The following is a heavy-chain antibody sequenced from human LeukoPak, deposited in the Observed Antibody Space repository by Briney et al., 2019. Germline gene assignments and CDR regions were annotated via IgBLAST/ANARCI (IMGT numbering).Heavy chain of an antibody. CDR3: ARVYLERLTAGYFDH. V-gene: IGHV3-64*01. J-gene: IGHJ4*02. CDR1: GFTFSSYA. CDR2: ISTNGGST. D-gene: IGHD2-8*01. Sequence: GSLRLSCAASGFTFSSYAMHWVRQAPGKGLEYVSTISTNGGSTYYANSVKGRFTISRDNSKNTLYLQMGSLRDDDSAAYFCARVYLERLTAGYFDHWGQGTQVTVSP.